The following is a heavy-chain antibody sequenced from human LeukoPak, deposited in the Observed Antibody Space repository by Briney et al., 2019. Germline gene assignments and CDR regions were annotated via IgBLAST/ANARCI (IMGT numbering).Heavy chain of an antibody. CDR1: GFTFRTFE. CDR3: ARADMATITIDY. J-gene: IGHJ4*02. CDR2: ISSSGSNI. V-gene: IGHV3-48*03. Sequence: GGSLRLSCAASGFTFRTFEMNWVRQAPGKGLEWVSYISSSGSNIYYADSVKGRFTISRDNAKNSLYLQMNSLGVEDTAVYYCARADMATITIDYWGQGTLVTVSS. D-gene: IGHD5-24*01.